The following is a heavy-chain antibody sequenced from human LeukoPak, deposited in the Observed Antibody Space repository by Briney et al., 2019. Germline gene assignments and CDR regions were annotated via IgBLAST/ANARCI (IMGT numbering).Heavy chain of an antibody. D-gene: IGHD6-13*01. CDR1: GGSISSGGYY. CDR2: IYYSGST. CDR3: ARGSGYSSSWYLYYFDY. Sequence: SETLSLTCTVSGGSISSGGYYWSWIRRHPGKGLEWIGYIYYSGSTYYNPSLKSRVTISVDTSKNQFSLKLSSVTAADTAVYYCARGSGYSSSWYLYYFDYWGQGTLVTVSS. V-gene: IGHV4-31*03. J-gene: IGHJ4*02.